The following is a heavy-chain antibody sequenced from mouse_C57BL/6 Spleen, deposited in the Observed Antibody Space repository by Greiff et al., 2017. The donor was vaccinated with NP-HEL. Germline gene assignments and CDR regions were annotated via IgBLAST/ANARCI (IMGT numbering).Heavy chain of an antibody. D-gene: IGHD2-2*01. J-gene: IGHJ4*01. CDR2: IYPGDGDT. Sequence: QVQLQQSGPELVKPGASVKISCKASGYAFSSSWMNWVKQRPGKGLEWIGRIYPGDGDTNYNGKFKGKATLTADKSSSTAYMQLSSLTSEDSAVYFCARHGYDLGDYAMDYWGQGTSVTVSS. CDR1: GYAFSSSW. V-gene: IGHV1-82*01. CDR3: ARHGYDLGDYAMDY.